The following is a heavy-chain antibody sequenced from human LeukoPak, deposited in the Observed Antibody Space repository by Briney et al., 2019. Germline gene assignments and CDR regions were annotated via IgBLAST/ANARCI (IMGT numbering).Heavy chain of an antibody. CDR2: IHSSGAT. D-gene: IGHD2-15*01. CDR3: VRDGQGSTPLDY. V-gene: IGHV3-53*01. Sequence: GGSLRLSCAASGFTGSNNYVSWVRQAPGMGLEWVSAIHSSGATCYADSVKGRFTISRDNAKNTLYLQMNSLRAEDTAVYFCVRDGQGSTPLDYWGQGTLVTVSS. CDR1: GFTGSNNY. J-gene: IGHJ4*02.